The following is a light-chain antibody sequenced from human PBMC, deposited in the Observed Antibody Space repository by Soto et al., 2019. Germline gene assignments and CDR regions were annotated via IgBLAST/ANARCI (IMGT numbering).Light chain of an antibody. CDR1: QGISIY. Sequence: EIQMTQSPSSLSASVGDRGTITCRASQGISIYLAWYQQKPGTAPKLLIYAASSLQSGVPSRFGGSGSGTDFTLTINSLQPEDVATYYCQKYNSASLTFGGGTKVEIK. CDR3: QKYNSASLT. V-gene: IGKV1-27*01. CDR2: AAS. J-gene: IGKJ4*01.